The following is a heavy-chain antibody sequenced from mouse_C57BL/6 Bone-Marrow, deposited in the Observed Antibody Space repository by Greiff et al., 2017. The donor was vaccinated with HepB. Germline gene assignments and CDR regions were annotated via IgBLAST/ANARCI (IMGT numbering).Heavy chain of an antibody. CDR1: GFSLTSYG. V-gene: IGHV2-6*01. CDR2: IWGVGST. CDR3: ASDLFWAAY. Sequence: VKLVESGPGLVAPSQSLSITCTVSGFSLTSYGVDWVRQSPGKGLEWLGVIWGVGSTNYNSALKSRLSISKDNSKSQVFLKMNSLQTDDTAMYYCASDLFWAAYWGQGTLVTVSA. J-gene: IGHJ3*01. D-gene: IGHD2-3*01.